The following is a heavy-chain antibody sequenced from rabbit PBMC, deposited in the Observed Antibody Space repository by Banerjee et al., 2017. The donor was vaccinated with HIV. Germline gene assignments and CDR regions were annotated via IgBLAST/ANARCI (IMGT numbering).Heavy chain of an antibody. D-gene: IGHD1-1*01. CDR1: GFSFSASHY. V-gene: IGHV1S40*01. Sequence: QSLEESGGDLVKPGASLTLTCTASGFSFSASHYMCWVRQAPGKGLEWIACIYAGSSGSTYYASWAKGRFTISKTSSTTVTLQMTSLTAADTATYFCAREDGGVGGYDNNLWGPGTLVTVS. J-gene: IGHJ4*01. CDR2: IYAGSSGST. CDR3: AREDGGVGGYDNNL.